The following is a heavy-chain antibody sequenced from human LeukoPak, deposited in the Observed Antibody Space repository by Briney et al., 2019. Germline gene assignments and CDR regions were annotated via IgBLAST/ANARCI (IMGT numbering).Heavy chain of an antibody. V-gene: IGHV1-2*02. CDR1: GYTFTGDY. CDR3: ARERYSSSWPRAEYLQH. Sequence: GASVKVSCKASGYTFTGDYMHWVRQAPGQGLEWMGWINPNSGGTNYAQKFQGRVTMTRDTSISTAYMELSRLRSDDTAVYYCARERYSSSWPRAEYLQHWGQGTLVTVSS. D-gene: IGHD6-13*01. CDR2: INPNSGGT. J-gene: IGHJ1*01.